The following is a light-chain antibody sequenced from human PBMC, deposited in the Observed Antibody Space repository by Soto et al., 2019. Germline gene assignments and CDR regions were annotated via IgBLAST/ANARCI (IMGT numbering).Light chain of an antibody. CDR1: SSDVGAFNY. Sequence: QSVLTQPASVSGSPGQSIAISCTGTSSDVGAFNYVSWYQQHPGKAPKFMIFDVSSRPSGVSDRFSGSKSGNTASLTISGLQTEDEADYYCASYTTSSTYVFGTGTKVPAL. CDR3: ASYTTSSTYV. V-gene: IGLV2-14*03. J-gene: IGLJ1*01. CDR2: DVS.